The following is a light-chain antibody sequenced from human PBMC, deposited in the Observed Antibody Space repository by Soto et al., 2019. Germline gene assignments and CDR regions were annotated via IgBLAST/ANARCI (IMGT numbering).Light chain of an antibody. V-gene: IGLV2-14*01. CDR3: TSYANSSPVI. Sequence: QSALTQPASVSGSPGQSITISCDGSSSDVGGYNYVSWYQQHPGKAPKILIYEVTNRPSEVSNRFSGSKSGNTASLTISGLQPEDEADYYCTSYANSSPVIFGGGTKVTVL. J-gene: IGLJ2*01. CDR2: EVT. CDR1: SSDVGGYNY.